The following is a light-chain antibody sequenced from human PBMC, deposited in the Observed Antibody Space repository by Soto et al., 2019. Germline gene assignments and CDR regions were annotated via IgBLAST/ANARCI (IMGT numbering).Light chain of an antibody. Sequence: EIVMTQTPATLSVSPGESTTLSCRASQNIHNNLAWYQHKPGQAXRLLXYHASTRATGIPARFSGSGSGTDFTLTISSLQSDDFSVYYGQHYENWPPMTFGQGTRLENK. CDR3: QHYENWPPMT. CDR1: QNIHNN. J-gene: IGKJ5*01. V-gene: IGKV3-15*01. CDR2: HAS.